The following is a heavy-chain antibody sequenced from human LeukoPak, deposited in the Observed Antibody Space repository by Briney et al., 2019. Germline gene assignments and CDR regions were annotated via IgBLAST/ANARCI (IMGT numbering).Heavy chain of an antibody. D-gene: IGHD2-21*01. V-gene: IGHV1-8*01. CDR3: ARDLCGGDCYGMDV. CDR2: MNPNSGNT. CDR1: GYTFTSYD. J-gene: IGHJ6*02. Sequence: ASVKVSCKASGYTFTSYDINWVRQATGQGLEWMGWMNPNSGNTGYAQKLQGRVTMTTDTSTSTAYMELRSLRSDDTAVYCCARDLCGGDCYGMDVWGQGTTVTVSS.